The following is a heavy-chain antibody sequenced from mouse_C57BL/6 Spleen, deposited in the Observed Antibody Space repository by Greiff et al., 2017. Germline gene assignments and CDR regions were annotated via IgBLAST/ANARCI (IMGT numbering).Heavy chain of an antibody. CDR1: GFSFNTYA. V-gene: IGHV10-1*01. J-gene: IGHJ2*01. Sequence: EVQLVESGGGLVQPKGSLKLSCAASGFSFNTYAMNWVRQAPGKGLEWVARIRSKSNNYATYYADSVKDRFTISRDDSESMLYLQMNNLKTEDTAMYYCVRQSDYDFDYWGQGTTLTVSS. CDR3: VRQSDYDFDY. D-gene: IGHD2-4*01. CDR2: IRSKSNNYAT.